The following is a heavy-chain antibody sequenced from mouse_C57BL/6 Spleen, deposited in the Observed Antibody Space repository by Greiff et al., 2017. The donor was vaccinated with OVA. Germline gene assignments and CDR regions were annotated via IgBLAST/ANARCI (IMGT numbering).Heavy chain of an antibody. V-gene: IGHV1-82*01. D-gene: IGHD2-12*01. J-gene: IGHJ3*01. CDR2: IYPGDGDT. CDR3: ARSRYYSPGEAWFAY. CDR1: GYAFSSSW. Sequence: QVQLQQSGPELVKPGASVKISCKASGYAFSSSWMNWVKQRPGKGLEWIGRIYPGDGDTNYNGKFKGKATLTADKSSSTAYMQLSSLTSEDSAVYFCARSRYYSPGEAWFAYWGQGTLVTVSA.